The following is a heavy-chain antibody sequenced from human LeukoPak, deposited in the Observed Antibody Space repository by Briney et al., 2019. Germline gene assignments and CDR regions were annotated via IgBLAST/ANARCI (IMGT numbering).Heavy chain of an antibody. Sequence: GGSLRLSCAASGFTFSKYWMHWVRQAPGKGLEWVSAISGSGGSTYYADSVKGRFTISRDNSKNTLYLQMNSLRAEDTAVYYCAKKTAVAASMIVVVSHFDYWGQGTLVTVSS. CDR1: GFTFSKYW. J-gene: IGHJ4*02. CDR3: AKKTAVAASMIVVVSHFDY. CDR2: ISGSGGST. V-gene: IGHV3-23*01. D-gene: IGHD3-22*01.